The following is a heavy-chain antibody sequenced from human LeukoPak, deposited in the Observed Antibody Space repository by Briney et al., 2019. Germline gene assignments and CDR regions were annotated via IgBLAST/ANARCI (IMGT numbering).Heavy chain of an antibody. CDR3: ARVKIGGFLTGYSYYYMDV. J-gene: IGHJ6*03. CDR2: ISGSGDTI. V-gene: IGHV3-11*04. CDR1: GFTFSDYY. Sequence: PGGSLRLSCRASGFTFSDYYMSWIRQAPGKGLEWISYISGSGDTIYYADSVKGRFTISRDNAKNSLYLQMNSLRAEDTAVYYCARVKIGGFLTGYSYYYMDVWGKGTTVTISS. D-gene: IGHD3-9*01.